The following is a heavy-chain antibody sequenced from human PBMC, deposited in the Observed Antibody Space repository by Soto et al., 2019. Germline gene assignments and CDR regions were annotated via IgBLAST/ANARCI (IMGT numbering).Heavy chain of an antibody. J-gene: IGHJ4*02. CDR2: ISYDGSNK. V-gene: IGHV3-30*18. D-gene: IGHD2-15*01. CDR1: GFTFSSYG. CDR3: AKDLRPDAPAVARYFDY. Sequence: HPGGSLRLSCAASGFTFSSYGMHWVRQAPGKGLEWVAVISYDGSNKYYADSVKGRFTISRDNSKNTLYLQMNSLRAEDTAVYYCAKDLRPDAPAVARYFDYWGQGTLVTVSS.